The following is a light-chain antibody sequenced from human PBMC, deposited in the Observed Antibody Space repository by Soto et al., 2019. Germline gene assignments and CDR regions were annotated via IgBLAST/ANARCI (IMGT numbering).Light chain of an antibody. V-gene: IGKV1-39*01. CDR2: AAS. CDR1: QSISTF. Sequence: DIQMTQSPSSLSTSVGDRVTITCRASQSISTFLNWYQQKPGNAPKLLVYAASILQSGVPSRFSGSGSGTDLTLTISSLQPVDFATYYCQQRNSHPRTFGQGTKVDIK. CDR3: QQRNSHPRT. J-gene: IGKJ1*01.